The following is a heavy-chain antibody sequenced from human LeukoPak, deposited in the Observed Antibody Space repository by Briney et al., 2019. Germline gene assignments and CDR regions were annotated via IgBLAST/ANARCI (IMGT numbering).Heavy chain of an antibody. J-gene: IGHJ3*02. V-gene: IGHV3-23*01. CDR2: ISGSGGST. Sequence: GGSLRLSCAASGFTFSSYAMSWVRQAPGKGLEWVSAISGSGGSTYYADFVKGRFTISRDNSKNTLYLQMNSLRAKDTAVYYCTSHTGTGDAFRPFHIWGQGTMVTVSS. CDR1: GFTFSSYA. CDR3: TSHTGTGDAFRPFHI. D-gene: IGHD2-21*02.